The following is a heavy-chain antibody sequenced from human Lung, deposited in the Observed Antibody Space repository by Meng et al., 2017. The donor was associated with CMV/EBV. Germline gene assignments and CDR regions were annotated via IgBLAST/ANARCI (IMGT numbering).Heavy chain of an antibody. CDR1: GFSFTEYG. Sequence: GESLKISCAASGFSFTEYGMHWVRQTPDKGLEWVDFIRMDERDKFYGDSVKGRVTISRDRSRKSLYLQMNSLRTDDTAVYYYEKDDPVVAKWGQGTLVTVSS. V-gene: IGHV3-30*02. CDR2: IRMDERDK. J-gene: IGHJ4*02. CDR3: EKDDPVVAK. D-gene: IGHD4-23*01.